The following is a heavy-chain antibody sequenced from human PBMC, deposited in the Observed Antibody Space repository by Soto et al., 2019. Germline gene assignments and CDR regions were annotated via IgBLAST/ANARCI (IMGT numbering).Heavy chain of an antibody. CDR2: IYWDDDK. J-gene: IGHJ4*02. D-gene: IGHD3-3*01. V-gene: IGHV2-5*02. CDR1: GFSLTTSGVG. CDR3: AHRILPTVFGLVTTTAIYFDF. Sequence: ITLNESGPTVVKPAETLTLTCTFSGFSLTTSGVGVGWIRQSPGKAPEWLALIYWDDDKRYSASIKSRLTITKDTSKNQVVLTMASVDPADRATYYCAHRILPTVFGLVTTTAIYFDFWGQGTPVVVSS.